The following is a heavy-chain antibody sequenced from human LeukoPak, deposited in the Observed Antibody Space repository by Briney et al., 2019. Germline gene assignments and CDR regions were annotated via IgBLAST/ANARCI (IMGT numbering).Heavy chain of an antibody. J-gene: IGHJ4*02. V-gene: IGHV3-30*02. Sequence: EGSLRLSCAASGFTFSNYGMHWVRQAPGKGLEWVAFIRFDGTNKFYADSVKGRFTISRDNSKNTLYLQMNSLRAEDTAVYYCARMPDTAMVEVGYFDYWGQGTLVTVSS. CDR1: GFTFSNYG. CDR3: ARMPDTAMVEVGYFDY. CDR2: IRFDGTNK. D-gene: IGHD5-18*01.